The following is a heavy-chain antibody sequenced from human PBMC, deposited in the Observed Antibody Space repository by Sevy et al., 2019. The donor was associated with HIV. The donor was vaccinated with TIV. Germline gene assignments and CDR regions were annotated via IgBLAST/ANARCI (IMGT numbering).Heavy chain of an antibody. Sequence: GGSLRLSCTASGFIFSTYEMNWVRQAPGKGLEWVAYMTSSGSTIYYADFVKGRFTISRDNAKNSLYLQMNSRRAEDTAVVYCAGARDYYDSPGPYCFDSWGQGTLVTVSS. CDR2: MTSSGSTI. D-gene: IGHD3-22*01. CDR1: GFIFSTYE. V-gene: IGHV3-48*03. J-gene: IGHJ4*02. CDR3: AGARDYYDSPGPYCFDS.